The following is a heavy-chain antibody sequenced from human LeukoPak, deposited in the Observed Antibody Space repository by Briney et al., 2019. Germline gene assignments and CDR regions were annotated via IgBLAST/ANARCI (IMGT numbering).Heavy chain of an antibody. V-gene: IGHV3-74*01. J-gene: IGHJ6*04. CDR2: INSDGSST. CDR1: GFTFSSYW. CDR3: ARGRSYGSGSSPYGMDV. D-gene: IGHD3-10*01. Sequence: GGSLRLSCAASGFTFSSYWMHWVRQAPGKGLVWVAQINSDGSSTSYADSVKGRFTISRDNAKNTLYVQMNSLRAEDTAVYYCARGRSYGSGSSPYGMDVWGKGTTVTVSS.